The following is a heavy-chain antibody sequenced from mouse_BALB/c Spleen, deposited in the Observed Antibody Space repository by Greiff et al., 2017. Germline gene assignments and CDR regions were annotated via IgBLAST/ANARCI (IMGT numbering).Heavy chain of an antibody. D-gene: IGHD1-1*01. J-gene: IGHJ4*01. CDR2: IDPANGNT. Sequence: EVQLQQFGAELVKPGASVKLSCTASGFNIKDTYMHWVKQRPEQGLEWIGRIDPANGNTKYDPKFQGKATITADTSSNTAYLQLSSLTSEDTAVYYCAVTTVVAYYAMDYWGQGTSVTVSS. V-gene: IGHV14-3*02. CDR1: GFNIKDTY. CDR3: AVTTVVAYYAMDY.